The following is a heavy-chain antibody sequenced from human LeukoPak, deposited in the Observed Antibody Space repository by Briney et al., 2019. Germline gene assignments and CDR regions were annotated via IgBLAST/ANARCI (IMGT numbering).Heavy chain of an antibody. CDR2: SGLSGGT. J-gene: IGHJ4*02. V-gene: IGHV3-23*01. Sequence: GGSLRLSCAASAFTSSGYAMSWVRQAPGKGLEWVSTSGLSGGTYYADSVKGRFTISRDNSKNTLYLQLNSLRAEDTAVYYCAKGGLGVTSFAYWGQGTLVTVSS. CDR3: AKGGLGVTSFAY. CDR1: AFTSSGYA. D-gene: IGHD1-26*01.